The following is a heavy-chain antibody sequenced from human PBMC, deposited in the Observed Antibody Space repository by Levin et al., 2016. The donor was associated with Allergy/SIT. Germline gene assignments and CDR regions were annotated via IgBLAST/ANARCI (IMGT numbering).Heavy chain of an antibody. CDR3: ARDDGYSFDC. V-gene: IGHV4-31*03. CDR2: IYYSGST. J-gene: IGHJ4*02. Sequence: SETLSLTCNVSGASMSTGGYYWTWIRQHPGKGLEWIGYIYYSGSTYYNPSLKSRVTISVDTSKNQFSLQMNSVTAADTAAYYCARDDGYSFDCWGQGTLVTVSS. CDR1: GASMSTGGYY.